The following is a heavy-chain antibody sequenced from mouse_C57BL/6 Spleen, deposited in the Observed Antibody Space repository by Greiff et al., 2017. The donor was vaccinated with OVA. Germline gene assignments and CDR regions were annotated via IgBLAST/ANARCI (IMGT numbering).Heavy chain of an antibody. CDR3: VCYGSSSYYFDD. V-gene: IGHV1-52*01. J-gene: IGHJ2*01. CDR1: GYTFTSYW. D-gene: IGHD1-1*01. Sequence: QVQLQQPGAELVRPGSSVKLSCKASGYTFTSYWMHWVKQRPIQGLEWIGNIDPSDSETHYNQKFKDKATLTVYKSSSTAYMQLSSLTSEDSAVYYCVCYGSSSYYFDDWGQGTTLTVSS. CDR2: IDPSDSET.